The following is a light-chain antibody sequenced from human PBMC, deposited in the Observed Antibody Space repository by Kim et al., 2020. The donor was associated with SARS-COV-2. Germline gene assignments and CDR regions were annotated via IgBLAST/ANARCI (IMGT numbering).Light chain of an antibody. CDR3: MQVLQTPYT. Sequence: EPAAISCRSSQSLVHTSGLTFLDWYLQKPGQSPQLLIYLGSNRASGVPDRFSGSGSGTDFTLKISRVEAEDVGVYYGMQVLQTPYTFGQGTKLEI. CDR2: LGS. J-gene: IGKJ2*01. V-gene: IGKV2-28*01. CDR1: QSLVHTSGLTF.